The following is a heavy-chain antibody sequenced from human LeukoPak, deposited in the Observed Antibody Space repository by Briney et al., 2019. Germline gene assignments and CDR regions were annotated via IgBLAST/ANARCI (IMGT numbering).Heavy chain of an antibody. V-gene: IGHV3-7*01. Sequence: GGSLRLSCAASGFTFSSYWMTWVRQAPGKGLEWVANIKHNGDELNYVDSVEDRFTISRDNAKNSLYLHMPSLRAEDTAVYYCARELRTFDFWGQGTLVTVSS. CDR3: ARELRTFDF. D-gene: IGHD3-16*01. CDR1: GFTFSSYW. CDR2: IKHNGDEL. J-gene: IGHJ4*02.